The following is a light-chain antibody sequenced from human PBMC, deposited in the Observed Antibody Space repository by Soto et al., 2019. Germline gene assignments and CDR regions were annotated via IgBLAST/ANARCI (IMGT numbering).Light chain of an antibody. Sequence: DIQMTQSPSSLSASVRDRVTITCHASQDISNYLNWYQQKPGKAPKLLICDASNLEPGVPSRFSGSGSGTDFTFTISSLQPEDIATYYCQQYDHLPFTFGPGTKVDI. CDR3: QQYDHLPFT. J-gene: IGKJ3*01. CDR1: QDISNY. V-gene: IGKV1-33*01. CDR2: DAS.